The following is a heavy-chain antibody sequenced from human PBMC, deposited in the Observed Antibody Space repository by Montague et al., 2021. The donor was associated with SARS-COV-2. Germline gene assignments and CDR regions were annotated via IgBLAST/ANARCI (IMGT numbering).Heavy chain of an antibody. D-gene: IGHD3-3*01. V-gene: IGHV4-34*01. J-gene: IGHJ3*01. Sequence: SETLSLTCAVYGGSFSDYYWTWIRQAPGKGLERIGEVDHRGSSSYNPSLQSRLTISVDRSKNQFSLRLTSVTAADTAVYYCARGQVTVFGVLIMLPAAGPLDSGGLGTRVPVSS. CDR1: GGSFSDYY. CDR3: ARGQVTVFGVLIMLPAAGPLDS. CDR2: VDHRGSS.